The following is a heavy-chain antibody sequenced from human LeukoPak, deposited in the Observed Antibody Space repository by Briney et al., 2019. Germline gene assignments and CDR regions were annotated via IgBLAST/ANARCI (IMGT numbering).Heavy chain of an antibody. J-gene: IGHJ5*02. CDR1: GFTFSSYA. Sequence: PGGSLRLSCAASGFTFSSYAMSWVRQAPGKGLEWVSAISGSGGSTYYADSVKGRFTISRDNSKNTLYLQMNSLRAEDTAVYYCAKSDCSSTSCYWFDPWGQETLVTVSS. CDR3: AKSDCSSTSCYWFDP. V-gene: IGHV3-23*01. CDR2: ISGSGGST. D-gene: IGHD2-2*01.